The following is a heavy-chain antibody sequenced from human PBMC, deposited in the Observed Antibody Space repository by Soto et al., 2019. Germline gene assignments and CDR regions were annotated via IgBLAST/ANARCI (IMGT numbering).Heavy chain of an antibody. V-gene: IGHV1-69*06. CDR3: ARDHWTAAAASYYYYGMDV. CDR1: GGTFSSYA. D-gene: IGHD6-13*01. J-gene: IGHJ6*02. CDR2: IIPIFGSA. Sequence: ASVKVSCKASGGTFSSYAISGVRQAPGQGLEWMGGIIPIFGSANYAQKFQGRVTITADKSTSTAYMELSSLRSEDTAVYYCARDHWTAAAASYYYYGMDVWGQGTTVTVSS.